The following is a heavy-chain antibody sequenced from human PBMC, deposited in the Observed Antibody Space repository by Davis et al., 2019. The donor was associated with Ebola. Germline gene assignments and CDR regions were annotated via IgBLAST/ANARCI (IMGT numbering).Heavy chain of an antibody. CDR3: ARENSGFDY. D-gene: IGHD4-23*01. J-gene: IGHJ4*02. V-gene: IGHV3-66*01. CDR1: GFTFSSYA. Sequence: GGSLRLSCAASGFTFSSYAMSWVRQAPGKGLEWVSLIYSGGSTYYADSVKGRFTISRDNSKNTLYLQMSSLRAEDTAVYYCARENSGFDYWGQGTLVTVSS. CDR2: IYSGGST.